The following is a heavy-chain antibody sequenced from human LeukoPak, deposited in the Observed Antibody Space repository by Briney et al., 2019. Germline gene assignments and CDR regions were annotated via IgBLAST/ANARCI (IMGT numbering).Heavy chain of an antibody. D-gene: IGHD5/OR15-5a*01. CDR2: IWYDGSNK. CDR1: GFTFSSYG. J-gene: IGHJ3*02. CDR3: ARGSTSDAFDI. Sequence: GRSLRLSCAASGFTFSSYGMHWVRQAPGKGLEWVAVIWYDGSNKYYADSVKGRFTISRDNSKNTLYLQMNSLRAEDTAVYYCARGSTSDAFDIWGKGTTVTVSS. V-gene: IGHV3-33*01.